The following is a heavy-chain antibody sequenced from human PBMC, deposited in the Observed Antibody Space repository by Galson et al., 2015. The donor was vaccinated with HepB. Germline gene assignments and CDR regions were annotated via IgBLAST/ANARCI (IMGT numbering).Heavy chain of an antibody. CDR2: IYSDGRHK. CDR3: ARDAAVWSDSRYKSYQRYIDV. J-gene: IGHJ6*03. D-gene: IGHD1-1*01. CDR1: GFTFRDYG. V-gene: IGHV3-33*01. Sequence: SLRLSCAASGFTFRDYGIHWVRQAPGKGLEWVAFIYSDGRHKNYTDSVKGRFTVSRDNSKSTLYLQMSSLRIEDTALYFCARDAAVWSDSRYKSYQRYIDVWGKGTTVIVS.